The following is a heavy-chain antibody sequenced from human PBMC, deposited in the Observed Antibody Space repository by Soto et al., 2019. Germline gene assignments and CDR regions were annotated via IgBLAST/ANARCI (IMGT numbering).Heavy chain of an antibody. CDR2: ITIGGSYT. V-gene: IGHV3-23*01. CDR3: AKWSRSDVL. J-gene: IGHJ1*01. Sequence: GGSLRLSCAASGFSFGNFAMGWVRQAPGQGLEWVASITIGGSYTTYADSVRGRFVISRDNAKNILNLQMSSLRDDDTAVYSCAKWSRSDVLWGRGTLVTVSS. CDR1: GFSFGNFA. D-gene: IGHD2-21*01.